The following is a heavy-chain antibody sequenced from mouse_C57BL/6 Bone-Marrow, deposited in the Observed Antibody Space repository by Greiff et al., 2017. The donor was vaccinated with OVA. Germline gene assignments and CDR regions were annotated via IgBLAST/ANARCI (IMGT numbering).Heavy chain of an antibody. D-gene: IGHD2-1*01. CDR1: GYSITSGYY. V-gene: IGHV3-6*01. CDR3: ARGIYLGYAMDY. Sequence: VQLQQSGPGLVKPSQSLSLTCSVTGYSITSGYYWNWIRQFPGNKLEWMGYISYDGSNNYNPSLKNRISITRDTSTNQFFLKLNSVTTEDTATYYCARGIYLGYAMDYWGQGTSVTVSS. J-gene: IGHJ4*01. CDR2: ISYDGSN.